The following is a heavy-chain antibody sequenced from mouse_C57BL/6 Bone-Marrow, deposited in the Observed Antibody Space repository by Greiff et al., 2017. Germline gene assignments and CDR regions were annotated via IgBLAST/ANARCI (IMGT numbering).Heavy chain of an antibody. D-gene: IGHD1-1*01. CDR2: IDPENGDT. J-gene: IGHJ1*03. V-gene: IGHV14-4*01. Sequence: EVMLVESGAELVRPGASVKLSCTASGFNIKDDYMHWVKQRPEQGLEWIGWIDPENGDTEYASKFQGKATITADTSSNTAYLQLSSLTSEDTAVYYCTTFGYYYGLWYFDVWGTGTTVTVSS. CDR1: GFNIKDDY. CDR3: TTFGYYYGLWYFDV.